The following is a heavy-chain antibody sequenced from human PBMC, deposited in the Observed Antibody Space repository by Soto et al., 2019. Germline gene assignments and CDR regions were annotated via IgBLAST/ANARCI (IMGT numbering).Heavy chain of an antibody. CDR2: ISGSGGST. Sequence: VGSLRLSFAASGFTFSSYAMSWVRQAPGKGLEWVSAISGSGGSTYYADSVKGRFTISRDNSKNTLYLQMNSLRAEDTAVYYCAKVISLELLQLGYWGQGTLVTVSS. D-gene: IGHD1-7*01. CDR3: AKVISLELLQLGY. V-gene: IGHV3-23*01. CDR1: GFTFSSYA. J-gene: IGHJ4*02.